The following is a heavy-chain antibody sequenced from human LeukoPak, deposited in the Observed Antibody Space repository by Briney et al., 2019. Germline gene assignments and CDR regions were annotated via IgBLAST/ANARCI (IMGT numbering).Heavy chain of an antibody. J-gene: IGHJ4*02. D-gene: IGHD3-22*01. V-gene: IGHV3-30*18. Sequence: PGRPLRLSCAASGFTFSSYGMHWVRQAPGKGLEWVAVISYDGSNKYYADSVKGRFTISRDNSKNTLYLQMNSLRAEDTAVYYCAKDGDYYDSSGYFRWGQGTLVTVSS. CDR2: ISYDGSNK. CDR3: AKDGDYYDSSGYFR. CDR1: GFTFSSYG.